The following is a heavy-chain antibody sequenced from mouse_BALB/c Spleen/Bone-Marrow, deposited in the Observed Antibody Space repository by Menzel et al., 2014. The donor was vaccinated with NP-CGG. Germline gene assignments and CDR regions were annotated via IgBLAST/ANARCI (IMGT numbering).Heavy chain of an antibody. Sequence: EVQLQRSGAELVRPGALVKLSCKASGFNIKDYYMHWVKQRPEQGLEWIGWIDPENGNTIYDPKFQGKASITADTSSNTAYLQLSSLTSEDTAVYYCVAYYRYEYYFDYWGQGTTLTVSS. CDR2: IDPENGNT. D-gene: IGHD2-14*01. V-gene: IGHV14-1*02. CDR3: VAYYRYEYYFDY. CDR1: GFNIKDYY. J-gene: IGHJ2*01.